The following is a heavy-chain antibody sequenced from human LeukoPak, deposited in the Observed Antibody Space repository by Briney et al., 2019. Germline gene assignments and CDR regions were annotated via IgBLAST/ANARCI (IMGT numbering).Heavy chain of an antibody. V-gene: IGHV3-23*01. J-gene: IGHJ4*02. D-gene: IGHD3-22*01. CDR1: GFTFSSYA. CDR2: ISGSGGST. CDR3: GGYSSLDH. Sequence: GGSLRLSCAASGFTFSSYAMSWVRQAPWKGLEWVSAISGSGGSTYYAASVKGRFTISRDNSKNTLYLQMDSLRVEDTAVYYCGGYSSLDHWGQGTLVTVSS.